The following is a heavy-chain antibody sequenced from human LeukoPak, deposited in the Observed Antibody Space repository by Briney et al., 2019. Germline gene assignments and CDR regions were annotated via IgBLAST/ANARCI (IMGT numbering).Heavy chain of an antibody. CDR3: ARDPPYYDSSGYYDY. J-gene: IGHJ4*02. CDR1: GGTFISYA. V-gene: IGHV1-69*04. CDR2: IIPILGIA. Sequence: GASVTVSCKASGGTFISYAISWVRQAPGQGLEWMGRIIPILGIANYAQKFQGRVTITADKSTSTAYMELSSLRSEDTAVYYCARDPPYYDSSGYYDYWGQGTLVTVSS. D-gene: IGHD3-22*01.